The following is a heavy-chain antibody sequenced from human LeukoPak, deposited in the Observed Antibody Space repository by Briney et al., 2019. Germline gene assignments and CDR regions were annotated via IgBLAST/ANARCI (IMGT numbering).Heavy chain of an antibody. CDR1: GGSFSGYY. CDR3: ARASYGDYVRIDY. V-gene: IGHV4-34*01. CDR2: INHSGST. D-gene: IGHD4-17*01. Sequence: PSETLSLTCAVYGGSFSGYYWSWIRQPPGKGLEWIGEINHSGSTNYNPSLKSRVTISVDTSKNQFSLKLSSVTAADTAVYYCARASYGDYVRIDYWGQGTLVTVSS. J-gene: IGHJ4*02.